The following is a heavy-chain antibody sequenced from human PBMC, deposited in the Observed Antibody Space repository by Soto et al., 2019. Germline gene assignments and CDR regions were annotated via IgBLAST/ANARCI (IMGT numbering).Heavy chain of an antibody. CDR1: GDTFSSSG. D-gene: IGHD4-4*01. V-gene: IGHV1-69*06. J-gene: IGHJ6*02. CDR3: ARAPLFTVITHYSMDV. CDR2: ITPIYNKT. Sequence: SVKVSCKASGDTFSSSGVNWVRQAPGQGLEWMGGITPIYNKTTYAQRFQGRVTLTADTSTRTAYMELSSLRSDDTAIYYCARAPLFTVITHYSMDVWGQGTTVTV.